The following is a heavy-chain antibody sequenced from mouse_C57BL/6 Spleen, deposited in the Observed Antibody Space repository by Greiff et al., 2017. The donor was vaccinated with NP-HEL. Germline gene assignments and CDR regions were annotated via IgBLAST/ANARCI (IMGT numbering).Heavy chain of an antibody. D-gene: IGHD1-1*01. CDR3: ARSAYYYGSPYFDY. V-gene: IGHV1-50*01. CDR2: IDPSDSYT. CDR1: GYTFTSYW. Sequence: QVQLKQPGAELVKPGASVKLSCKASGYTFTSYWMQWVKQRPGQGLEWIGEIDPSDSYTNYNQKFKGKATLTVDTSSSTAYMQLSSLTSEDSAVYYCARSAYYYGSPYFDYWGQGTTLTVSS. J-gene: IGHJ2*01.